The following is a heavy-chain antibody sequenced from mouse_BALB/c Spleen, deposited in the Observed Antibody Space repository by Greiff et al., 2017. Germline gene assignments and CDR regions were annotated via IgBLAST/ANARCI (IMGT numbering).Heavy chain of an antibody. V-gene: IGHV3-2*02. CDR2: ISYSGST. CDR3: ARSGYDWGYFDY. CDR1: GYSITSDYA. J-gene: IGHJ2*01. D-gene: IGHD2-2*01. Sequence: EVQLVESGPGLVKPSQSLSLTCTVTGYSITSDYAWNWIRQFPGNKLEWMGYISYSGSTSYNPSLKSRISITRDTSKNQFFLQLNSVTTEDTATYYCARSGYDWGYFDYWGQGTTLTVSS.